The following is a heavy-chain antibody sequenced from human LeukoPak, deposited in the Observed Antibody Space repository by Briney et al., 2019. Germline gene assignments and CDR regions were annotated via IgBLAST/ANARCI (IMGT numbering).Heavy chain of an antibody. CDR1: GYTFTSYG. CDR2: ISAYNGNT. D-gene: IGHD3-3*01. Sequence: ASVKVSCKASGYTFTSYGISWVRQAPGQGLEWMGWISAYNGNTNYAQKLKGRVTMTTDTSTSTAYMELRSLRSDDTAVYYCARDGWTYYDFWSGYYYGMDVWGQGTTVTVSS. J-gene: IGHJ6*02. V-gene: IGHV1-18*01. CDR3: ARDGWTYYDFWSGYYYGMDV.